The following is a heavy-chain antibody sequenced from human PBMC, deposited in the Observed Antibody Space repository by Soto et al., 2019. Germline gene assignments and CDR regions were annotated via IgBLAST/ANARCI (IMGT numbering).Heavy chain of an antibody. D-gene: IGHD3-16*02. J-gene: IGHJ6*03. V-gene: IGHV4-34*01. CDR2: KEHGGST. CDR1: GGAFSGYY. CDR3: ARGHIVSSNFYYMEV. Sequence: SETLSLTCAVYGGAFSGYYWTWVRQTPGKGLELIGEKEHGGSTTYNPSLQSRVSIYLDLVRKQVSLQMPSVTAADSATYYCARGHIVSSNFYYMEVWGKGTTVTVSS.